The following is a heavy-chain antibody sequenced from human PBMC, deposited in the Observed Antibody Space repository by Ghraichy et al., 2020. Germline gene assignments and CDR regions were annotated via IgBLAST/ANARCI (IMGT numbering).Heavy chain of an antibody. Sequence: GGCLRLSCAASGFTLSNYWMHWVRQGPGKGLVWVSRISTDGTTTKYADSVKGRFTISRDNAGNTLYLQMNSLRAEDTAVYYCARFFPLPSGKGGMDVWGQGTTVTVSS. J-gene: IGHJ6*02. D-gene: IGHD4-23*01. CDR1: GFTLSNYW. CDR3: ARFFPLPSGKGGMDV. CDR2: ISTDGTTT. V-gene: IGHV3-74*03.